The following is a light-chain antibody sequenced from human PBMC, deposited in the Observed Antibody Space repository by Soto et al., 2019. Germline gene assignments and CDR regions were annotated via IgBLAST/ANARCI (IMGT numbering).Light chain of an antibody. J-gene: IGKJ1*01. CDR1: QSIDTW. V-gene: IGKV1-5*03. CDR3: QQYNSYRA. Sequence: DIQMTQSPSTLSASVGDTVTITCRASQSIDTWLAWHQQKPGRTPRLLISKASTLDSGVPSRFSGSGSGTDFTLTISGLQPDDFAIYYCQQYNSYRAFGQGTKVEI. CDR2: KAS.